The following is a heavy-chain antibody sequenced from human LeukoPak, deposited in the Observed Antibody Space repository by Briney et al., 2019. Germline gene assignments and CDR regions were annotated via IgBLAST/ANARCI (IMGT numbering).Heavy chain of an antibody. Sequence: AGGSLRLSCAASGFTFSSYWMSWVRQAPGKGLEWVANIKQDGSEEYYVDSVKGRFTISRDNAKNSLYLQMNSLRAEDTAVYYCARAEMGTTIFGVVIRLDAFDIWGQGTMVTVSS. V-gene: IGHV3-7*01. J-gene: IGHJ3*02. D-gene: IGHD3-3*01. CDR1: GFTFSSYW. CDR3: ARAEMGTTIFGVVIRLDAFDI. CDR2: IKQDGSEE.